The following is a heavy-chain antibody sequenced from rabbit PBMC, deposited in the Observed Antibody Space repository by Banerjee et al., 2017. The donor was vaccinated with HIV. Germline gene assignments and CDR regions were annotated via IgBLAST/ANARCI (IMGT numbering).Heavy chain of an antibody. Sequence: QEQLEESGGDLVKPGRSLTLTCTASGFSFSGKYVMCWVRQAPGKGLEWIGCINTNSGNTVYASWAKGRFTISSHNAQNTLYLQLSSLTAADTATYFCARAMATMTMVMNLWGQGTLVTVS. CDR1: GFSFSGKYV. V-gene: IGHV1S45*01. D-gene: IGHD2-1*01. J-gene: IGHJ4*01. CDR3: ARAMATMTMVMNL. CDR2: INTNSGNT.